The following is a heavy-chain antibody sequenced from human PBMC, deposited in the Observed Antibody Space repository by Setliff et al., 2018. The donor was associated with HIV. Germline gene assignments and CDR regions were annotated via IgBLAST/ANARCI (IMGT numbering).Heavy chain of an antibody. J-gene: IGHJ4*02. CDR3: TRDEKRAAGGSLYYFDL. Sequence: PGGSLRLSCVASGLTFNRYWMSWVRQVPGKGLEWVSNTKYDGSESYYVDSVKGRFIASTDIFTNTAYMELRSLTSDDTAVYFCTRDEKRAAGGSLYYFDLWGQGTLVTVSS. V-gene: IGHV3-7*03. CDR1: GLTFNRYW. D-gene: IGHD2-15*01. CDR2: TKYDGSES.